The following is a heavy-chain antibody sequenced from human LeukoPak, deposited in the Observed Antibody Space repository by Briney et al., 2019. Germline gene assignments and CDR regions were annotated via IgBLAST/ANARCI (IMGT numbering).Heavy chain of an antibody. J-gene: IGHJ6*03. CDR3: ARDTWAYYMDV. Sequence: GGSLRLSCAASGFTFSSYGMSWVRQAPGKGLEWVSAISGSGGSTYYADSVKGRFTISRDNSKNTLYLRMNSLRAEDTAVYYCARDTWAYYMDVWGKGTTVTISS. D-gene: IGHD2/OR15-2a*01. CDR2: ISGSGGST. V-gene: IGHV3-23*01. CDR1: GFTFSSYG.